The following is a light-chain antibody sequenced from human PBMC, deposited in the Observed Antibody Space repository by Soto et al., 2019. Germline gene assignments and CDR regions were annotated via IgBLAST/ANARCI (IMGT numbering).Light chain of an antibody. Sequence: ALTQPASVSGSPGQSITISCTGTSSDVGGYNYVSWYQQHPGKAPKLMIYEVSNRPSGVSNRFSGSKSGNTASLTISGLQAEDEADYYCSSYTSSSTLYVFGTGTKSPS. CDR3: SSYTSSSTLYV. CDR2: EVS. V-gene: IGLV2-14*01. J-gene: IGLJ1*01. CDR1: SSDVGGYNY.